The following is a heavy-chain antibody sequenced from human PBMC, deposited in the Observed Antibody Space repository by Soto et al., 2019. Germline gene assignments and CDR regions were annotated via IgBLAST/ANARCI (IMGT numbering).Heavy chain of an antibody. CDR3: AALVGAYYFDY. CDR1: GFTVSSNY. J-gene: IGHJ4*02. Sequence: GGSLRLSCAASGFTVSSNYMSWVRQAPGKGLEWVSLMYSSGNTLYADSVKGRFTISRDKSKNTLFLQMNSLRADDTAVYYCAALVGAYYFDYWGQGTLVTVSS. V-gene: IGHV3-53*01. CDR2: MYSSGNT. D-gene: IGHD1-26*01.